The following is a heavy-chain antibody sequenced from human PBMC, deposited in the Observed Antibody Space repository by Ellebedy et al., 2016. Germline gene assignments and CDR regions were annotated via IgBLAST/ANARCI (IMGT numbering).Heavy chain of an antibody. V-gene: IGHV1-58*01. D-gene: IGHD1-14*01. Sequence: SVKVSCXASGFTFTSSAVQWVRQARGQRLEWIGWIVVGSGNTNYAQKFQERVTITRDMSTSTAYMELSSLRSEDTAVYYCAANRGSRLGWFNPWGQGTLVTVSS. CDR3: AANRGSRLGWFNP. CDR2: IVVGSGNT. CDR1: GFTFTSSA. J-gene: IGHJ5*02.